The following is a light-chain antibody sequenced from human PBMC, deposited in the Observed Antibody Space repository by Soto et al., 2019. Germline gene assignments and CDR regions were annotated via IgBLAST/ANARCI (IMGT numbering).Light chain of an antibody. V-gene: IGKV3D-15*01. CDR1: QSVDSRY. Sequence: VLTQSPGTLSLSPGDPATLSCRASQSVDSRYLAWYHQKPGQAPRLLIYGSSNRAAGIPDRFSGSGSGAEFTLTISSLQSEDFAVYYCQQYNNWPPITFGQGTRLEIK. CDR3: QQYNNWPPIT. CDR2: GSS. J-gene: IGKJ5*01.